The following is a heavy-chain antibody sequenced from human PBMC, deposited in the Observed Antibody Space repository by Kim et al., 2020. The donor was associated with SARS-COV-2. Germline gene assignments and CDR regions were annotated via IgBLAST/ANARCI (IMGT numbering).Heavy chain of an antibody. D-gene: IGHD2-2*01. J-gene: IGHJ4*01. Sequence: GGSLRRSCAASGFTFNTYPMSWVRQTPGKGLEWVSSLSGGSSNVYYADSVKGRFTTSRDNSKNTLYLQMNSLRAEDTAVYYCVKGRTSAHYSFDYWGHGSLVTVSS. V-gene: IGHV3-23*01. CDR2: LSGGSSNV. CDR1: GFTFNTYP. CDR3: VKGRTSAHYSFDY.